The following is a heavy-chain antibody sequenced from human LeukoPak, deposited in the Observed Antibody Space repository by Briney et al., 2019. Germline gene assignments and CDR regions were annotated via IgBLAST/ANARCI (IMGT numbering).Heavy chain of an antibody. CDR3: APPPLYDVDY. CDR2: ISSSSSYI. Sequence: GGSLRLSCAASGFTFSSYSMTWVRQAPGKGLVWVSSISSSSSYIYYADSVKGRFTISRDNAKNSLYLQMNSLRAEDTAVYYCAPPPLYDVDYWGQGTLVTVSS. CDR1: GFTFSSYS. J-gene: IGHJ4*02. V-gene: IGHV3-21*01. D-gene: IGHD2-2*02.